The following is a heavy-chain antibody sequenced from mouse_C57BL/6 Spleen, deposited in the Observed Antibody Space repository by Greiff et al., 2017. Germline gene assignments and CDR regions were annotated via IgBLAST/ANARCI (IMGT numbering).Heavy chain of an antibody. V-gene: IGHV1-82*01. CDR2: IYPGDGDT. CDR1: GYAFSSSW. CDR3: ARGVPYFDY. Sequence: VKLMESGPELVKPGASVKISCKASGYAFSSSWMNWVKQRPGKGLEWIGRIYPGDGDTNYNGKFKGKATLTADKSSSTAYMQLSSLTSEDSAVYFCARGVPYFDYWGQGTTLTVSS. J-gene: IGHJ2*01.